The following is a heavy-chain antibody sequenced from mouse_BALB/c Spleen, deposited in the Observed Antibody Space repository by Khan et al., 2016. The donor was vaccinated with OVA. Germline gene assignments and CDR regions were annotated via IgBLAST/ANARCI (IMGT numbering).Heavy chain of an antibody. V-gene: IGHV5-6*01. CDR2: ISTGGSYT. Sequence: EVELVESGGDLVKPGGSLKLSCAASGFTFSTYGVSWVRQTPDKRLEWVATISTGGSYTYYPDSVKGRFTISRDNAKNTLYLQMNSLKSEDTAMFYCARLAYYHDSEGFAYWGQGTLVTVSA. CDR3: ARLAYYHDSEGFAY. CDR1: GFTFSTYG. D-gene: IGHD1-1*01. J-gene: IGHJ3*01.